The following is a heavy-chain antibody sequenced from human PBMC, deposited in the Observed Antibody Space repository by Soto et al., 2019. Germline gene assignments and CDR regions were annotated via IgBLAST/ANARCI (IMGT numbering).Heavy chain of an antibody. V-gene: IGHV1-69*13. D-gene: IGHD3-22*01. Sequence: SVKVSCKASGGTFSSYAISWVRQAPGQGLEWMGGIIPIFGTANYAQKFQGRVTITADESTSTAYMELSSLRSEDTAVYYCASPLKYYDSSGPFDYWGQGTLGTVSS. J-gene: IGHJ4*02. CDR3: ASPLKYYDSSGPFDY. CDR2: IIPIFGTA. CDR1: GGTFSSYA.